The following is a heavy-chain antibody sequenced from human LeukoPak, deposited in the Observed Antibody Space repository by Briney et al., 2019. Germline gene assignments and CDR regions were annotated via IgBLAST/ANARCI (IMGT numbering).Heavy chain of an antibody. J-gene: IGHJ6*03. Sequence: SSETLSLTCTVSGGSISSRSYYWGWIRQPPGKGLEWIVSIYYSGSTYYNPSLQSRVTISVDTSKNQFSLKLNSVTAADAAVYYCASFYCSGGSCYQYFSYYYMDVWGKGTTVTISS. CDR1: GGSISSRSYY. V-gene: IGHV4-39*01. CDR3: ASFYCSGGSCYQYFSYYYMDV. D-gene: IGHD2-15*01. CDR2: IYYSGST.